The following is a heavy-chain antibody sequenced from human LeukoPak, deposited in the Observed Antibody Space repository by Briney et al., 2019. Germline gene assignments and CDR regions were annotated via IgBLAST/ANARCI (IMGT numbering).Heavy chain of an antibody. CDR1: GFSVSSDH. J-gene: IGHJ4*02. CDR3: AKARGGD. CDR2: FHSDGNI. D-gene: IGHD3-10*01. V-gene: IGHV3-53*01. Sequence: GGSLRLSCAASGFSVSSDHMSWARQAPGKGLEWVSLFHSDGNIYYPDSVKGQFTISRDDSKNTVYLKMNSLRAEDTAVYYCAKARGGDWGQGTLVTVSS.